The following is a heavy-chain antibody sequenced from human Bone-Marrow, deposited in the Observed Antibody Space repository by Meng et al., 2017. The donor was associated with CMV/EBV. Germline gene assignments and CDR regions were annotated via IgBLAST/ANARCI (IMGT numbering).Heavy chain of an antibody. Sequence: ASVKVSCKASGYTFTRYDIIWVRQATGQGLEWMGRIDPNSGNTGYAQKFQGRVTMTRNTSKSTAYMELSSLRSEDTAVYYCARDNLFDYGGNQKGDYWGQGTLVTVSS. CDR3: ARDNLFDYGGNQKGDY. J-gene: IGHJ4*02. V-gene: IGHV1-8*01. CDR1: GYTFTRYD. CDR2: IDPNSGNT. D-gene: IGHD4-23*01.